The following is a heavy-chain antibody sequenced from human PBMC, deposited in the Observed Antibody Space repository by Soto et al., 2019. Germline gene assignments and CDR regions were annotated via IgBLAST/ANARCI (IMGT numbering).Heavy chain of an antibody. CDR1: GASMTSNY. Sequence: QVQLQESGPRLVKPSETLSLTCTVSGASMTSNYWGWIRQTPTKGLEWIGFIYHSGGTNVHPSLKSRVTLSVDNSKNQISLRLSSVTAADTAVYYCAGHAGYFAPVDHWGQGTPVIVSP. V-gene: IGHV4-59*01. CDR3: AGHAGYFAPVDH. J-gene: IGHJ4*02. CDR2: IYHSGGT. D-gene: IGHD6-13*01.